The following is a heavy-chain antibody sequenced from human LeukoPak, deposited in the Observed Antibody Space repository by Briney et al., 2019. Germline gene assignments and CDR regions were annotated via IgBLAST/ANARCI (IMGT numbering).Heavy chain of an antibody. D-gene: IGHD2-15*01. CDR2: INPNSGGT. CDR1: GYTFTGYY. V-gene: IGHV1-2*06. Sequence: ASVKVSCKASGYTFTGYYMHWVRQAPGQGLEWMGRINPNSGGTNYAQKFQGRVTMTRDTSISTAYMELSRLRSDDTAVYYCARDVVEIYPSRAFDIWGQGTMVTVSS. CDR3: ARDVVEIYPSRAFDI. J-gene: IGHJ3*02.